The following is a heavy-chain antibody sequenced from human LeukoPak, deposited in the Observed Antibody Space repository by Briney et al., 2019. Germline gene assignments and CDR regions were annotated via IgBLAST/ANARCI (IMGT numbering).Heavy chain of an antibody. CDR2: IYYSGST. D-gene: IGHD6-13*01. Sequence: PETLPLTCTVSGGSISSYYWSWIRQPPGKGLEWIGYIYYSGSTNYNPSLKSRVTISVDTSKNQFSLKLSSVTAADTAVYYCARARYSSSWYRGRNWFDPWGQGTLVTVSS. J-gene: IGHJ5*02. CDR1: GGSISSYY. CDR3: ARARYSSSWYRGRNWFDP. V-gene: IGHV4-59*01.